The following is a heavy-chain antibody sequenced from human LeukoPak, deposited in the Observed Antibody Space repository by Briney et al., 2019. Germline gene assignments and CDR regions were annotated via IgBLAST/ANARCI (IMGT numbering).Heavy chain of an antibody. CDR2: MNPNSGNT. Sequence: GASVKVSCKASGYNFTSYDINWVRQATGQGLGWMGWMNPNSGNTGYAQKFQGRLTMTRNTSISTAYMELSSLTSEDTAVYYCARPSGNCGGDCYRLSYWGQGALVTVSS. CDR3: ARPSGNCGGDCYRLSY. J-gene: IGHJ4*02. D-gene: IGHD2-21*02. V-gene: IGHV1-8*01. CDR1: GYNFTSYD.